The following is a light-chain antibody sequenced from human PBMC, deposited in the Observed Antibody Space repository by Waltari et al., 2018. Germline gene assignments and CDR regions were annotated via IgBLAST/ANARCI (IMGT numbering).Light chain of an antibody. CDR1: SLRSYY. V-gene: IGLV3-19*01. Sequence: SSELTQDPAVSVALGQTVRITCQGDSLRSYYASWYQQKPGQAPVLVIYGKNNRPSGFPDRFSGSSSGNTASLTITGAQAEDEADYYCNSRDSSVNHLVVFGGGTKLTVL. CDR2: GKN. CDR3: NSRDSSVNHLVV. J-gene: IGLJ2*01.